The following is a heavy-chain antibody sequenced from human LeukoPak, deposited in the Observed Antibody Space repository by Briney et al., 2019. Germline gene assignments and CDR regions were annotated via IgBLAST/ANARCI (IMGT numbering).Heavy chain of an antibody. J-gene: IGHJ4*02. D-gene: IGHD3-10*01. CDR1: GFTFSSYA. Sequence: GRSVRLSCSASGFTFSSYAMHWVRQAPGKGLEYVSAISSNGGSTYYADFVKGRFTISRDNSKNTLYLHMNSLIPEDTAVYFCAKDWKFYYVSGSFFPDNWGQGTLVTVSS. V-gene: IGHV3-64*04. CDR3: AKDWKFYYVSGSFFPDN. CDR2: ISSNGGST.